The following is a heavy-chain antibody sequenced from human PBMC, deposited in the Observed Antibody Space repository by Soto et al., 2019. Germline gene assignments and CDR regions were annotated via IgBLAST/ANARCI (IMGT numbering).Heavy chain of an antibody. V-gene: IGHV4-59*01. CDR2: IYYSGST. CDR1: GGSISSYY. J-gene: IGHJ5*02. D-gene: IGHD3-9*01. Sequence: SETLSLTCTLSGGSISSYYWSWIRQPPGKGLEWIGYIYYSGSTNYNPSLKSRVTISVDTSKNQFSLKLSSVTAADTAVYYCARDIRGGYFGNWFDPWGQGTLVTVSS. CDR3: ARDIRGGYFGNWFDP.